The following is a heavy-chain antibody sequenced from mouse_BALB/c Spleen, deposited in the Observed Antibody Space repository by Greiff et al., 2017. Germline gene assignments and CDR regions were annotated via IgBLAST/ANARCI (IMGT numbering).Heavy chain of an antibody. CDR2: IRLKSNNYAT. J-gene: IGHJ2*01. D-gene: IGHD2-4*01. CDR3: TLTMITTSYYFDY. V-gene: IGHV6-6*02. CDR1: GFTFSNYW. Sequence: DVKLVESGGGLVQPGGSMKLSCVASGFTFSNYWMNWVRQSPEKGLEWVAEIRLKSNNYATHYAESVKGRFTISRDDSKSSVYLQMNNLRAEDTGIYYCTLTMITTSYYFDYWGQGTTLTVSS.